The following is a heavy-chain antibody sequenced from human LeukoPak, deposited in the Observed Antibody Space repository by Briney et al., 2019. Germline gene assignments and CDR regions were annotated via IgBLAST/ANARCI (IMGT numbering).Heavy chain of an antibody. CDR1: GFTFSSYA. V-gene: IGHV3-30-3*01. D-gene: IGHD3-10*01. Sequence: PGRSLRLSCAASGFTFSSYAMHWVRQAPGKGLEWVAVISYDGSNKYYADSVKGRFTISRDNSKNTLYLQMNSLRAEDTAVYYCARDNYYGSGSYLDYWGQGTLVTVSS. CDR3: ARDNYYGSGSYLDY. CDR2: ISYDGSNK. J-gene: IGHJ4*02.